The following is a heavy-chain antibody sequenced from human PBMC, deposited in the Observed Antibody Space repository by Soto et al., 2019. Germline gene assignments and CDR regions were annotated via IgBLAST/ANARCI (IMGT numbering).Heavy chain of an antibody. J-gene: IGHJ3*02. CDR3: ARDYYDSSGYYEKDAFDI. CDR2: IYYSGST. D-gene: IGHD3-22*01. V-gene: IGHV4-61*01. Sequence: QVQLQESGPGLVKPSETLSLTCTVSGGSVSSGSYYWSWIRQPPGKGLEWIGYIYYSGSTNYNPSLKSRVTISVDTSKKQFSLKLSSVTAADTAVYYCARDYYDSSGYYEKDAFDIWGQGTMVTVSS. CDR1: GGSVSSGSYY.